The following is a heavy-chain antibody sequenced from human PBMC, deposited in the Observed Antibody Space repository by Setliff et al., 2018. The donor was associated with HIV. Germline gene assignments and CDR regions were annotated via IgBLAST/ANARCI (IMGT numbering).Heavy chain of an antibody. CDR1: GGSISSYY. CDR2: IHYSGST. D-gene: IGHD3-22*01. CDR3: ARHGHSSGYPFYWYLEL. V-gene: IGHV4-59*08. J-gene: IGHJ2*01. Sequence: SETLSLTCTVSGGSISSYYWSWIRQPPGKGLEWIGYIHYSGSTKYNPPLESRATISVDTSKNHFSLQLSTVTAADTAVYYCARHGHSSGYPFYWYLELWGRGTLVTVSS.